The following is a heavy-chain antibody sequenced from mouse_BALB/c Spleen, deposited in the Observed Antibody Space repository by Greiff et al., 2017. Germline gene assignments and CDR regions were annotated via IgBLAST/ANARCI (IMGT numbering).Heavy chain of an antibody. CDR2: INPSNGRT. D-gene: IGHD1-1*01. Sequence: VQLQQSGAELVKPGASVKLSCKASGYTFTSYWMHWVKQRPGQGLEWIGEINPSNGRTNYNEKFKSKATLTVDKSSSTAYMQLSSLTSEDSAVYYCARTTVGYYYAMDYWGQGTSVTVSS. J-gene: IGHJ4*01. CDR3: ARTTVGYYYAMDY. V-gene: IGHV1S81*02. CDR1: GYTFTSYW.